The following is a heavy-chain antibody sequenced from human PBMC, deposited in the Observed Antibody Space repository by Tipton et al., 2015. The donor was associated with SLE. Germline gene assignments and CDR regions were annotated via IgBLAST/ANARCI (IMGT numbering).Heavy chain of an antibody. CDR1: GGSFSGYY. CDR3: AREQWGYYYMDV. D-gene: IGHD7-27*01. V-gene: IGHV4-34*01. Sequence: TLSLTCAVYGGSFSGYYWSWIRQPPGKRLEYIGEIDHRGGTNYNPSLKSRVTMSVDTSKNQFSLKLRSVTAADTAVYYCAREQWGYYYMDVWGKGTTVTVSS. J-gene: IGHJ6*03. CDR2: IDHRGGT.